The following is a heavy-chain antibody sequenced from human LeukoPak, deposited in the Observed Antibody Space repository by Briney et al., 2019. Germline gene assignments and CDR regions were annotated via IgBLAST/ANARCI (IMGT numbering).Heavy chain of an antibody. V-gene: IGHV1-69*13. CDR2: IIPIFGTA. J-gene: IGHJ5*02. CDR3: ASGYYDSSGYRA. CDR1: GGTFSSYA. D-gene: IGHD3-22*01. Sequence: SVKVSCEASGGTFSSYAISWVRQPPGQGLEWMGGIIPIFGTANYAQKFQGRVTITADESTSTAYMELSSLRSEDTAVYYCASGYYDSSGYRAWGQGTLVTVSS.